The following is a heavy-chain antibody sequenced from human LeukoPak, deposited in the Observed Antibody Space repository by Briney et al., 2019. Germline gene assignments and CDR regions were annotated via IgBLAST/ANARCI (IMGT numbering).Heavy chain of an antibody. Sequence: GESLKISCKDSGYSFTGYWIGWVRQMPGKGLEWMGIIYPGDSDTRYSPSFQGQVTISADKSINTAYLQWSSLKASDTALYYCARIAAAGKVNYYYYSMDVWGKGTTVTISS. V-gene: IGHV5-51*01. J-gene: IGHJ6*04. CDR2: IYPGDSDT. D-gene: IGHD6-13*01. CDR3: ARIAAAGKVNYYYYSMDV. CDR1: GYSFTGYW.